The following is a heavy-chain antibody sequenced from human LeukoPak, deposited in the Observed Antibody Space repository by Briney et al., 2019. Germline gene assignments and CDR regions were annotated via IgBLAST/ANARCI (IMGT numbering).Heavy chain of an antibody. D-gene: IGHD3-10*01. J-gene: IGHJ4*02. CDR2: IYYSGST. Sequence: PSETLSLTCTVSGGSISSSSYYWGWIRQPPGKGLEWIGSIYYSGSTYYNPSLKSRGTISVDTSKNQFSLKLSSVTAADTAVYYCARHGNGATMVRGVDRVDYWGQGTLVTVSS. CDR3: ARHGNGATMVRGVDRVDY. V-gene: IGHV4-39*01. CDR1: GGSISSSSYY.